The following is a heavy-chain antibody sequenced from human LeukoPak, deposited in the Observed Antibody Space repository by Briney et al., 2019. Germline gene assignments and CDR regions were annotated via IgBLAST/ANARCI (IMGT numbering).Heavy chain of an antibody. J-gene: IGHJ4*02. D-gene: IGHD5-18*01. V-gene: IGHV4-59*12. CDR1: GGSMRSYY. CDR2: IYYSGST. Sequence: SETLSLTCTVSGGSMRSYYWSWIRQPPGKGLEWIGYIYYSGSTIYNPSLKSRVTISVDTSKNQFSLKLSSVTAADTAVYYCASLGYSYNDYWGQGTLVTVSS. CDR3: ASLGYSYNDY.